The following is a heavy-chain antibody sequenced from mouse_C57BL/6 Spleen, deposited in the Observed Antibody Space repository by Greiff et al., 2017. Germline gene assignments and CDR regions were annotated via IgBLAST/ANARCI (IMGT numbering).Heavy chain of an antibody. V-gene: IGHV1-69*01. CDR3: ARDCGKYLREYFEV. D-gene: IGHD5-1*01. J-gene: IGHJ1*03. CDR1: GYTFTSYW. CDR2: IDPSDSYT. Sequence: QVQLKQPGAELVMPGASVKLSCKASGYTFTSYWMHWVKQRPGQGLEWIGEIDPSDSYTNYNQKFKGKFTLTVDKSSSTAYMQLSSLTYEDSAVYYWARDCGKYLREYFEVWGTGTTVTVSS.